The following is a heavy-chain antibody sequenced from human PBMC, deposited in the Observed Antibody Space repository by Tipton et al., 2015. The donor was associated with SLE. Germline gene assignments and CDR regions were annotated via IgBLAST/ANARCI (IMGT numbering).Heavy chain of an antibody. CDR2: IYYSGTT. Sequence: TLSLTCTVSGGSISHYNYFWAWIRQPPGKGLEWIGNIYYSGTTYYNPSLKGRVTISVDTSKNQFSLKLSSVTAADTAVYYCARQGGQWLDFDYWGQGTLVTVSS. CDR3: ARQGGQWLDFDY. CDR1: GGSISHYNYF. J-gene: IGHJ4*02. D-gene: IGHD6-19*01. V-gene: IGHV4-39*07.